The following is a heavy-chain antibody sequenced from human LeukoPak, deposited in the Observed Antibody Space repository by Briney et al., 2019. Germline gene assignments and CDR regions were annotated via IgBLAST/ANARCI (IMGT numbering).Heavy chain of an antibody. J-gene: IGHJ5*02. D-gene: IGHD2-15*01. CDR1: GFTFDDYA. Sequence: GRSLRPSCAASGFTFDDYAMHWVRQAPGKGLEWVSGISWNSGSIGYADSVKGRFTISRDNAKNSLYLQMNSLRAEDTALYYCAKGYCSGGSCYGFDPWAREPWSPSPQ. V-gene: IGHV3-9*01. CDR2: ISWNSGSI. CDR3: AKGYCSGGSCYGFDP.